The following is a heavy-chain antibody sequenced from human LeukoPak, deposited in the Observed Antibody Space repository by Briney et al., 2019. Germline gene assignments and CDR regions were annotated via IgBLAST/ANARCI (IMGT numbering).Heavy chain of an antibody. J-gene: IGHJ3*02. CDR1: GFTFSNAW. V-gene: IGHV3-15*01. CDR3: TTRNAWGPFDAFDI. D-gene: IGHD3-16*01. CDR2: IKSKTDGGTT. Sequence: GGSLRLSCAASGFTFSNAWMSWVRQAPGKGLEWVGRIKSKTDGGTTDYAAPVKGRFTISRDDSKNTLYLQMNSLKTEDTAVYYCTTRNAWGPFDAFDIWGQGTMVTVSS.